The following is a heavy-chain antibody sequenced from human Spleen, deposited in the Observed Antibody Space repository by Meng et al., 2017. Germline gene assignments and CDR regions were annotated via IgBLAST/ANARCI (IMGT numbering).Heavy chain of an antibody. D-gene: IGHD3-16*01. Sequence: QVRWPESGPGLVKPSVTLSLICAVSADSIYSGNRLIWARQAPGQGLAWGGDIHHSGTTAYNPSLKIRITMSVDKPKNQFSLTLTSVTAADTAVYYCTRNEYYCLGYWGQGTLVTVSS. J-gene: IGHJ4*02. V-gene: IGHV4-55*09. CDR2: IHHSGTT. CDR3: TRNEYYCLGY. CDR1: ADSIYSGNR.